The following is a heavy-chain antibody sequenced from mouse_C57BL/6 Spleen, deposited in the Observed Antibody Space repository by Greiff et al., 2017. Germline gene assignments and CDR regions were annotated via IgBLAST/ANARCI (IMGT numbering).Heavy chain of an antibody. D-gene: IGHD2-5*01. Sequence: QVQLQQPGAELVKPGASVKLSCKASGYTFTSYWMQWIGEIDPSDSYTNYNQKFKGKATLTVDTSYSKACMQLSSLTSEDTAVYYCSRGADYSNIYWYFDVWGTGTTVTVSS. CDR2: IDPSDSYT. J-gene: IGHJ1*03. CDR3: SRGADYSNIYWYFDV. CDR1: GYTFTSYW. V-gene: IGHV1-50*01.